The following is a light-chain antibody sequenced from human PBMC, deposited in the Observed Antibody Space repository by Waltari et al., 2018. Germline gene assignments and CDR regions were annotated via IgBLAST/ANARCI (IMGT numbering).Light chain of an antibody. Sequence: EIVLTQSPGTLSLSPGERATLSCRASQSVYSSYFAWYQQKPGQAPRLLIYGASTRATGIPDRFSGSGSGTDFTLTISRLEPEDFAVYYCQQYVSSPLTFGGGTKVEIK. J-gene: IGKJ4*01. V-gene: IGKV3-20*01. CDR2: GAS. CDR3: QQYVSSPLT. CDR1: QSVYSSY.